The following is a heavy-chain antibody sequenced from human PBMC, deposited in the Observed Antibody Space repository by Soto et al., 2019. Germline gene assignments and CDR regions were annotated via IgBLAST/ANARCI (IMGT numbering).Heavy chain of an antibody. J-gene: IGHJ4*02. Sequence: QVQLVQSGAEVKKPGSSVKVSCKASGGTFSSYAISWVRQAPGQGLEWMGGIIPIFGTANYAQKFQGRVTITADKSTSTAYMELSSLRSEDMAVYYCARDRIPWDYKYYFDYWGQGTLVTVSS. D-gene: IGHD4-4*01. V-gene: IGHV1-69*06. CDR2: IIPIFGTA. CDR3: ARDRIPWDYKYYFDY. CDR1: GGTFSSYA.